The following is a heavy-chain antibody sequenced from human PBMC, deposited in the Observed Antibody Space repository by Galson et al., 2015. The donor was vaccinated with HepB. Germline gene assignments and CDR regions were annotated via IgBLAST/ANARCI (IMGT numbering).Heavy chain of an antibody. V-gene: IGHV3-7*01. CDR3: ARHVYYSLDP. CDR2: IKPDGREE. D-gene: IGHD2/OR15-2a*01. J-gene: IGHJ5*02. CDR1: GFTFTDYW. Sequence: SLRLSCAASGFTFTDYWMTWVRQAPGKGLEWVANIKPDGREEYNVDSVKGRFTVSRDNAKNSVYLHMKSLRPEDTAVYFCARHVYYSLDPWGQGTLVTVSS.